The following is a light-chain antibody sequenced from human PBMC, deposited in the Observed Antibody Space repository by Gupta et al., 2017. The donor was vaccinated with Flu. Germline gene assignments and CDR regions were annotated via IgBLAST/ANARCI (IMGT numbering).Light chain of an antibody. CDR3: QQRNSYPLT. J-gene: IGKJ4*01. CDR2: AAS. Sequence: DIQLTQSPSFLSASVGDRVTITCRASQGISSYLAWYQQKPGKAPKLLIYAASTLQAGVPSRFSGSGSGTEFTLTINSLQPGDSATYYCQQRNSYPLTFGGGTKVEVK. V-gene: IGKV1-9*01. CDR1: QGISSY.